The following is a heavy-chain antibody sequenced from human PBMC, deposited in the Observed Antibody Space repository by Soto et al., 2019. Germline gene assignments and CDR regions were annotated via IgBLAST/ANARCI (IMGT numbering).Heavy chain of an antibody. CDR1: GYSFTSYW. CDR3: TRHQVLAVGSTYYYIDV. J-gene: IGHJ6*03. CDR2: IYPGDSDT. Sequence: GESLKISCKGSGYSFTSYWIGWVRQMPGKGLEWMGIIYPGDSDTRYSPSFQGQVTMSADKSISTASLQWRSMKASDTAMYNCTRHQVLAVGSTYYYIDVWGKRTTVTVSS. D-gene: IGHD6-19*01. V-gene: IGHV5-51*01.